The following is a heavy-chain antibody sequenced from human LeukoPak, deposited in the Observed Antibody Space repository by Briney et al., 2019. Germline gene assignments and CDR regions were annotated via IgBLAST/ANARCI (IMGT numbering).Heavy chain of an antibody. CDR2: INHSGYT. CDR3: TRMTTGHDY. J-gene: IGHJ4*02. CDR1: GVSFDDYY. D-gene: IGHD4-17*01. V-gene: IGHV4-34*01. Sequence: PSETLSLTCAVSGVSFDDYYWAWVRQTPGKGLEWIGEINHSGYTNDSPSLKSRDTLSIDTSRKQFSLNLRSVTVADAGTYYCTRMTTGHDYWGQGTLVTVSS.